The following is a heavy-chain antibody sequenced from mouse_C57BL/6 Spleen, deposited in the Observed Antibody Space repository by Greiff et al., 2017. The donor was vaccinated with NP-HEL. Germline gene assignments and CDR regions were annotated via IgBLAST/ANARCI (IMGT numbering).Heavy chain of an antibody. CDR3: ARDYGSSYFDY. D-gene: IGHD1-1*01. J-gene: IGHJ2*01. CDR1: GYTFTSYW. V-gene: IGHV1-72*01. CDR2: IDPNRGGT. Sequence: QVQLQQPAAELVKPGASVKLSCKASGYTFTSYWMHWVKQRPGRGLEWIGRIDPNRGGTKYNEKFKSKATLTVDKPSSTAYMQLSSLTSKDSAVYYCARDYGSSYFDYWGQGNTLRVSS.